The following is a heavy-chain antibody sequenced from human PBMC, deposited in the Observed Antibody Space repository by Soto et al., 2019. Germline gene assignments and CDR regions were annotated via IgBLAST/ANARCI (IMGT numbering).Heavy chain of an antibody. Sequence: GGSLRLSCAASGFTFSSYAMSWVRQAPGKGLEWVSAISGSGGSTYYADSVKGRFTISRDNSKNTLYLQMNSLRAEDTAVYYCAKGMDYDFWSGYYKAGYFDYWGQGTLVTVSS. D-gene: IGHD3-3*01. CDR1: GFTFSSYA. V-gene: IGHV3-23*01. J-gene: IGHJ4*02. CDR2: ISGSGGST. CDR3: AKGMDYDFWSGYYKAGYFDY.